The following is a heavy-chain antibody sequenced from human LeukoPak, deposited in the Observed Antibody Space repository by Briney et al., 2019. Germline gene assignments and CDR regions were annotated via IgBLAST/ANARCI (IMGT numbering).Heavy chain of an antibody. CDR2: IGSSDSTT. Sequence: GGSLRLSCVGSGFTFSSYEMNWVRQAPGKGLEWLSYIGSSDSTTHYADSVKGRFTISRDNAKNTLFLQMNSLRAEDTAVYYSARGAAVIHVDFWGQGTLVTVSS. D-gene: IGHD2-21*01. V-gene: IGHV3-48*03. CDR1: GFTFSSYE. J-gene: IGHJ4*02. CDR3: ARGAAVIHVDF.